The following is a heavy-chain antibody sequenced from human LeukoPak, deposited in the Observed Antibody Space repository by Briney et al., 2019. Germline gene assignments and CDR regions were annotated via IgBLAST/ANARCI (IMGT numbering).Heavy chain of an antibody. J-gene: IGHJ3*01. CDR2: IYPDDSDT. D-gene: IGHD3-22*01. CDR1: GYKSNAYW. Sequence: GESLKISCKGSGYKSNAYWIAWGRQMPGKGLEWMGIIYPDDSDTRYSPSFQGQVTISADKSVSIAYLQWSSLKASDTAMYYCARPNITSYYDSRGYDAFDVWGQGTMVIVSS. CDR3: ARPNITSYYDSRGYDAFDV. V-gene: IGHV5-51*01.